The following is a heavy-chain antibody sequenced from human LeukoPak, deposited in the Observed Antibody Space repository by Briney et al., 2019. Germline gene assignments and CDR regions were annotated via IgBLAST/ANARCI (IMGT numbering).Heavy chain of an antibody. Sequence: SETLSLTCAVYGGSFSGYYWSWIRQPPGKGREGXGEINHSGSTNYNPCLTSGGTISVDKSKNQFSLKLSSVTAADTAVYYCAGSFTYYYDSSGSPSYWGQGTPVTVSS. CDR1: GGSFSGYY. V-gene: IGHV4-34*01. D-gene: IGHD3-22*01. J-gene: IGHJ4*02. CDR3: AGSFTYYYDSSGSPSY. CDR2: INHSGST.